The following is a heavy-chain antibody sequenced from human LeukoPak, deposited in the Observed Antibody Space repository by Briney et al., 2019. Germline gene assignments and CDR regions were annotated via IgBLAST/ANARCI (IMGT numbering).Heavy chain of an antibody. J-gene: IGHJ5*02. V-gene: IGHV4-34*01. CDR1: GGSFSGYY. Sequence: PSETLSLTCAVYGGSFSGYYWSWIRQPPGKGLEWIGEINHSGSTSYNPSLKSRVTISVDTSKNQFSLKLSSVTAADTAVYYCARGPITIFGVVIRTPKSNWFDPWGQGTLVTVSS. D-gene: IGHD3-3*01. CDR3: ARGPITIFGVVIRTPKSNWFDP. CDR2: INHSGST.